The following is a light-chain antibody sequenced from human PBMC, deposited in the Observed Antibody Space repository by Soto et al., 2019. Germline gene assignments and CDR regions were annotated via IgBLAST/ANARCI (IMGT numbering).Light chain of an antibody. Sequence: EIVMTQSPATLSVSPVERATLSCRASQSVSSNLAWYQQKPGQAPRLLIYGASTRATGIPARFSGSRSGPEFTLTISSLQSEDFAVYYCQQYNTWPRTFGQGTKVEI. CDR3: QQYNTWPRT. V-gene: IGKV3-15*01. J-gene: IGKJ1*01. CDR2: GAS. CDR1: QSVSSN.